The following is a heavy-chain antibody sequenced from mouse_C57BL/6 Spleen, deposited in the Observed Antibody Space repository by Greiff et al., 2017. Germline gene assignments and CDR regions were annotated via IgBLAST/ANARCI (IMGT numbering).Heavy chain of an antibody. D-gene: IGHD2-3*01. CDR1: GFTFSDAW. V-gene: IGHV6-6*01. Sequence: EVKLVESGGGLVQPGGSMKLSCAASGFTFSDAWMDWVRQSPEKGLEWVAEIRNKANNHATYYAESVKGRFTISRDDSKSSVYLQMNSLRAEDTGIYYCTREDDGYYGGYFDVWGTGTTVTVSS. J-gene: IGHJ1*03. CDR3: TREDDGYYGGYFDV. CDR2: IRNKANNHAT.